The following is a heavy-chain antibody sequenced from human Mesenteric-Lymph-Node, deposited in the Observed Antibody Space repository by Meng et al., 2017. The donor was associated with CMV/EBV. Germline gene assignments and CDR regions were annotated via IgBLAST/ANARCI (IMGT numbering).Heavy chain of an antibody. Sequence: GGSLRLSCAASGFTLSRNWMSWVRQAPGKGLEWVANINEDGSGKKYVDSVKGRFTISRDNGKNSVYLQMNSLRGEDTAVYYCARDIVIAAAGLGYWGQGTLVTVSS. CDR2: INEDGSGK. V-gene: IGHV3-7*01. D-gene: IGHD6-13*01. CDR1: GFTLSRNW. J-gene: IGHJ4*02. CDR3: ARDIVIAAAGLGY.